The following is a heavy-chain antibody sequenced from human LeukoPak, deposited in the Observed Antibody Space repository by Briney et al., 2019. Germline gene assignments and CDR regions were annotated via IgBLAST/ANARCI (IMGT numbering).Heavy chain of an antibody. D-gene: IGHD3-10*01. CDR1: GGSFSGYY. CDR2: INDSGST. Sequence: PSETLSLTCAVYGGSFSGYYWSWIRQPPGKGLEWIGEINDSGSTNYNPSLKSRVTISVDTSKNQFSLKLSSVTAADTAVYYCARGPYYYGKFDYWGQGTLVTVSS. CDR3: ARGPYYYGKFDY. J-gene: IGHJ4*02. V-gene: IGHV4-34*01.